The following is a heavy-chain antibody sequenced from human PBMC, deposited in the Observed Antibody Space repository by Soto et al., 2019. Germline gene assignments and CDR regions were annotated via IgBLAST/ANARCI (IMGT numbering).Heavy chain of an antibody. J-gene: IGHJ4*02. CDR2: IYYSGST. D-gene: IGHD5-12*01. CDR1: GCSLSSGGYY. V-gene: IGHV4-31*03. CDR3: ARDTQRGYSGYFDS. Sequence: QVQLQESGPGLVKPSQTLSLSCTVSGCSLSSGGYYWSWIRQHPVKGLEWIGFIYYSGSTYYDPSLKSRVTISVDTSQNQFSLKLSSVTAADTAVYYCARDTQRGYSGYFDSWGQGTLVTVSS.